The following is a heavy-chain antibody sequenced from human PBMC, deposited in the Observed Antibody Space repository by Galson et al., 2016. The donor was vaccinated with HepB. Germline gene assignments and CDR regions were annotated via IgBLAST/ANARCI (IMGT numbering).Heavy chain of an antibody. V-gene: IGHV1-18*04. CDR1: GYTFTSYG. J-gene: IGHJ5*02. CDR3: ARRLVGFDP. CDR2: ISAYNGNT. Sequence: SVKVSCKASGYTFTSYGISWVRQAPGQGLEWMGWISAYNGNTYYNPSLKSRVTISVDTSKNQFYLKLTSVTAADTAVYYCARRLVGFDPWGQGTLVTVSS.